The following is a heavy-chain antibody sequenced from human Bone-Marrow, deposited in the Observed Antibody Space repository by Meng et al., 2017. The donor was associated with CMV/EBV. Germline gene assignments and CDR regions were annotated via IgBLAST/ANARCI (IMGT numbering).Heavy chain of an antibody. CDR2: ISSSSSYI. CDR3: ARDRPYYYGSGSYYNGHFQH. V-gene: IGHV3-21*01. J-gene: IGHJ1*01. Sequence: GESLKISCAASGFTFSSYSMNWVRQAPGKGLEWVSSISSSSSYIYYADSVKGRFTISRDNAKNSLYLQMNSLRAEDTAVYYCARDRPYYYGSGSYYNGHFQHWGQGTLVTVPS. D-gene: IGHD3-10*01. CDR1: GFTFSSYS.